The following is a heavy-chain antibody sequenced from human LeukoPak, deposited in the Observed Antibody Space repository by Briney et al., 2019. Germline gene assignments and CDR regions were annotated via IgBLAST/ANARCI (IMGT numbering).Heavy chain of an antibody. CDR3: ASWGSSGWYLEDAFDV. Sequence: SHTLSLACSLAGGSIIMLTYYWGCIRHPGGKGLEWIARIYISGSTNYNPSLKSRVTLSIDTSKSQFSLKLNSVTAADTAVYYCASWGSSGWYLEDAFDVWGQGTMVTVSS. CDR2: IYISGST. D-gene: IGHD6-19*01. V-gene: IGHV4-61*02. CDR1: GGSIIMLTYY. J-gene: IGHJ3*01.